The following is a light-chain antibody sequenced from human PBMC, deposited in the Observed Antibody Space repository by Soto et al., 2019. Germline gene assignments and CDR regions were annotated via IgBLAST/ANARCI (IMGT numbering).Light chain of an antibody. CDR3: PHYSSYSVT. V-gene: IGKV1-5*01. Sequence: DIQMTQSPSTLSASVGDRVTITCRASQSAGSWLAWYQQKPGRAPKLLISDASSLEGGVPSRFSGSGSGTEFTLTITGLQPDDFATNNCPHYSSYSVTFGPGTKVEIK. CDR2: DAS. CDR1: QSAGSW. J-gene: IGKJ1*01.